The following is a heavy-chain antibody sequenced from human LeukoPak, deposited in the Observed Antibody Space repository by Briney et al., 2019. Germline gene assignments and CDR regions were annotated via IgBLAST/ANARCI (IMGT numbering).Heavy chain of an antibody. Sequence: ASVKVSCKASGGKFSSYAISWVRQAPGQGLEWMGWINTNTGNPTYAQGFTGRFVFSLDTSVSTAYLQISSLKAEDTAVYYCAREYGMTTVTTCPGYWGQGTLVTVSS. CDR1: GGKFSSYA. D-gene: IGHD4-17*01. CDR2: INTNTGNP. V-gene: IGHV7-4-1*02. J-gene: IGHJ4*02. CDR3: AREYGMTTVTTCPGY.